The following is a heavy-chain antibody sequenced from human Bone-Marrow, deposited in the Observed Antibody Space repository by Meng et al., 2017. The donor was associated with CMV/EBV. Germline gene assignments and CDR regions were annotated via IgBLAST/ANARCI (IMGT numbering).Heavy chain of an antibody. Sequence: GESLKISCPVSGFTFSSHWMSWVRLAPGKGLEWVANIKQDGSEKYYVDSVKGRFTISRDNAKNSLYLQMDSLRGEDTAVYYCAREVRSRGWFDPWGQGTLVTVSS. J-gene: IGHJ5*02. CDR1: GFTFSSHW. CDR2: IKQDGSEK. D-gene: IGHD3-10*01. CDR3: AREVRSRGWFDP. V-gene: IGHV3-7*01.